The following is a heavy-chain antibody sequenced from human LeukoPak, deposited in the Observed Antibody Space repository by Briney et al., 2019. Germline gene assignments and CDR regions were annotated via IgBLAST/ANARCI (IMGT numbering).Heavy chain of an antibody. J-gene: IGHJ4*02. V-gene: IGHV4-59*01. D-gene: IGHD6-19*01. CDR3: ARATGYSSGWYSD. Sequence: SETLSLTCTVSGGSISSYYWSWIRQPPGKGLEWIGYIYYSGSTNYNPSLKSRVTISVDTSKNQFSLKLSSVTAADTAVYYCARATGYSSGWYSDWGQGTLVTVSS. CDR2: IYYSGST. CDR1: GGSISSYY.